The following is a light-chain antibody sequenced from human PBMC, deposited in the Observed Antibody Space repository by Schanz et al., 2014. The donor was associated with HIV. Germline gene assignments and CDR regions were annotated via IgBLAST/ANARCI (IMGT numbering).Light chain of an antibody. Sequence: DIQMTQSPSSLSASVGDRVTLTCRASQSISSNLNWYQQKPGKAPKLLISAASSLQSGVPSRFSGSGSGTDFTLTISNVEPDDFAIYYCQQYSSYPYTFGQGTKLDIQ. CDR2: AAS. CDR1: QSISSN. V-gene: IGKV1-39*01. J-gene: IGKJ2*01. CDR3: QQYSSYPYT.